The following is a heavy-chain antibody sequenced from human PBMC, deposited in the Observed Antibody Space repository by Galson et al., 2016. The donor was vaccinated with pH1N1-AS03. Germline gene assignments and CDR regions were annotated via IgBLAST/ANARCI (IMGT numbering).Heavy chain of an antibody. Sequence: SETLSLTCAVSGYSISSGYYWGWIRQPPGKGLEWIGSIYHSGSTYYNPSLMSRVTISVDTSKNRFSLKVTSVTAADTAVYYCARVCKYFDFWSGYSDFDYWGQGTLVTVSS. CDR1: GYSISSGYY. J-gene: IGHJ4*02. CDR2: IYHSGST. D-gene: IGHD3-3*01. CDR3: ARVCKYFDFWSGYSDFDY. V-gene: IGHV4-38-2*01.